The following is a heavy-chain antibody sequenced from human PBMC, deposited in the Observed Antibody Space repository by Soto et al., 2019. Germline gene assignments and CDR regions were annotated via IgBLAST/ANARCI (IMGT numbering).Heavy chain of an antibody. CDR2: ISSSGGST. J-gene: IGHJ4*02. Sequence: EVQLLELGGGLVQPGGSLRLTGAASGFTFSSYAMSWSHQGPGKGLEWVSGISSSGGSTYYADSVKGRFTISRDNSKNTLYLQMNSLRAEDTAVYYCAKDIRSGAGDYFDYWGRGTLVTVSS. CDR1: GFTFSSYA. D-gene: IGHD1-26*01. CDR3: AKDIRSGAGDYFDY. V-gene: IGHV3-23*01.